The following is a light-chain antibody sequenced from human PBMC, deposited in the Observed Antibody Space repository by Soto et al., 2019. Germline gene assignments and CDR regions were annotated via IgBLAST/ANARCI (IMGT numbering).Light chain of an antibody. J-gene: IGKJ2*01. CDR2: GSS. V-gene: IGKV3-20*01. CDR3: QQYGSSPPYT. CDR1: QSVSNNY. Sequence: EVVLTQSPGTLSLSPGESATLSCRASQSVSNNYFAWYQQKPGQAARLLIFGSSDRATGIPDRFSGSGSGTDFTLTISRLEPEDFAVYYCQQYGSSPPYTFGQGTKLEIK.